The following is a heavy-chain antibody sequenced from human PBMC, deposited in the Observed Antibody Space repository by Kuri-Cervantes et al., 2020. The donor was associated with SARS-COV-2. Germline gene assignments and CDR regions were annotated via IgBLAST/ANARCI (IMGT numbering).Heavy chain of an antibody. CDR3: AKGARGDMDAFDI. Sequence: SETLSLTCNVSGGSIRSYFWSWIRQAPGKGLEWIGCMYFNGRTNYNPSLKRRVSMSVDTSKSQFSPNLASMSAADTAVYYCAKGARGDMDAFDIWGLGTMVTVSS. V-gene: IGHV4-59*01. CDR1: GGSIRSYF. J-gene: IGHJ3*02. CDR2: MYFNGRT. D-gene: IGHD2-15*01.